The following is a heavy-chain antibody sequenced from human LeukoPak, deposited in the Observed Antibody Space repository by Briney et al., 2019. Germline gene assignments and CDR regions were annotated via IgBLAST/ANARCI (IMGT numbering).Heavy chain of an antibody. V-gene: IGHV2-70*11. CDR3: ARIRWGAAMVYYYGMDV. J-gene: IGHJ6*02. CDR2: IDWDDDK. D-gene: IGHD5-18*01. Sequence: SGPTLVNPTQTLTLTCTFSGFPLSTSGMCVSWIRQPPGKALEWLARIDWDDDKYYSTSLKTRLTISKDTSKNQVVLTMTNMDPVDTATYYCARIRWGAAMVYYYGMDVWGQGTTVTVSS. CDR1: GFPLSTSGMC.